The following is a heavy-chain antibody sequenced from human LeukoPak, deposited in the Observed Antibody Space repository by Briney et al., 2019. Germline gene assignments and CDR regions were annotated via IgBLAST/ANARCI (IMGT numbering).Heavy chain of an antibody. CDR1: GFTVSSNY. CDR3: ARGTKRGAAIPGY. Sequence: GGSLRLSCAASGFTVSSNYMSWVRQAPGKGLEWVSVIYSRGSTYYADSVKGRFTISRDNSKNTLYLQMNSLRAEDTAVYYCARGTKRGAAIPGYWGQGTLVTVSS. CDR2: IYSRGST. J-gene: IGHJ4*02. V-gene: IGHV3-53*01. D-gene: IGHD2-2*02.